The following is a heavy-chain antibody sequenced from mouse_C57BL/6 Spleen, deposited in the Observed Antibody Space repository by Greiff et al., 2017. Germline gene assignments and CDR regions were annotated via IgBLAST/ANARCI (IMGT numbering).Heavy chain of an antibody. Sequence: QVQLKPPGAELVKPGASVKLSCKASGYTFTSYWMQWVKQRPGQGLEWIGEIDPSDSYTNYNQKFKGKATLTVDTSSSTAYMQLSSLTSEDSAVYYCARLGYYGNYAMDYWGQGTSVTVSS. CDR3: ARLGYYGNYAMDY. CDR2: IDPSDSYT. V-gene: IGHV1-50*01. D-gene: IGHD1-1*02. J-gene: IGHJ4*01. CDR1: GYTFTSYW.